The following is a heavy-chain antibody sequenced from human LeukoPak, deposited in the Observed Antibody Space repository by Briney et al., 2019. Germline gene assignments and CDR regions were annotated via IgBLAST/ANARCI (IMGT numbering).Heavy chain of an antibody. CDR2: INPNSGGT. V-gene: IGHV1-2*02. J-gene: IGHJ3*02. Sequence: ASVKVSCKASGYTFTAYYMHWVRQAPGQGLEWMGWINPNSGGTNYAQKFQGRVTMTRDTSISTAYMELSRLRSDDTAVYYCARVGLKNNDAFDIWGQGTMVTVSS. CDR1: GYTFTAYY. D-gene: IGHD3-16*01. CDR3: ARVGLKNNDAFDI.